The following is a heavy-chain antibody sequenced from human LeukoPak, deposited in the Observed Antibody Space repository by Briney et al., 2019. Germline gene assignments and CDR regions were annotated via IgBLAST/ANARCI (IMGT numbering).Heavy chain of an antibody. Sequence: GGSLRLSCAASGFTVSSNYMSWVRQAPGKGLEWVSVIYSGGSTYYADSVKGRFTISRDNSKNTLYLQMNSLRAEDTAVYYCARVSSSPEDYYYYYMDVWGKGTTVTVSS. D-gene: IGHD6-6*01. CDR1: GFTVSSNY. CDR3: ARVSSSPEDYYYYYMDV. CDR2: IYSGGST. V-gene: IGHV3-53*01. J-gene: IGHJ6*03.